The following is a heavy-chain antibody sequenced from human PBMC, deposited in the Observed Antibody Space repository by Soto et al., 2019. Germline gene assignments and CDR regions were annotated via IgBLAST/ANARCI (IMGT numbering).Heavy chain of an antibody. CDR3: AKKPITIFGVVLPNFDY. J-gene: IGHJ4*02. D-gene: IGHD3-3*01. CDR1: GFTFSSYA. Sequence: GGSLRLSCAASGFTFSSYAMSWVRQAPGKGLEWVSAISGSGGSTYYADSVKGRFTISRDNSKNTLYLQMNSLRAEDTAVYYCAKKPITIFGVVLPNFDYWGQGTLVTVSS. CDR2: ISGSGGST. V-gene: IGHV3-23*01.